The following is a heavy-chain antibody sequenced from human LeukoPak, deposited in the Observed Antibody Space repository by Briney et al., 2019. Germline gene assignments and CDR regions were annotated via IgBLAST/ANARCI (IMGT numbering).Heavy chain of an antibody. CDR3: ARDPGVGATTLDY. J-gene: IGHJ4*02. Sequence: SETLSLTCTVSGGSISSGGYYWSWIRQPPGKGLEWIGYIYYSGSTYYNPSLKSRVTISVDTSKNQFSLKLSSVTAADTAVYYCARDPGVGATTLDYWGQGTLVTVSS. D-gene: IGHD1-26*01. CDR2: IYYSGST. V-gene: IGHV4-30-4*01. CDR1: GGSISSGGYY.